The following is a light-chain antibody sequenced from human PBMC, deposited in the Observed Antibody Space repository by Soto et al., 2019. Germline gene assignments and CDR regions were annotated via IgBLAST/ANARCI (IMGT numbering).Light chain of an antibody. V-gene: IGLV2-11*01. CDR3: CSYAGSYTPLYV. J-gene: IGLJ1*01. CDR2: DVS. Sequence: QSALTQPRSVSGSPGQSVTISCTGTSSDVGGYNYVSWYQQHPGKAPKLMIYDVSERPSGVPDRFSGSKSGNTASLTISGLQAEDEADYYCCSYAGSYTPLYVFGTGTKLTVL. CDR1: SSDVGGYNY.